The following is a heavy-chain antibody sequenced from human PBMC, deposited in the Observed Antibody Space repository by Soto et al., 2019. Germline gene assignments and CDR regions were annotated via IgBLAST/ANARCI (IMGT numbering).Heavy chain of an antibody. CDR1: GFTFSSYA. D-gene: IGHD2-2*01. J-gene: IGHJ6*03. CDR3: AKVAHYCSSTSCYDYYYYYYMDV. Sequence: PGGSLRLSCAASGFTFSSYAMSWVRQAPGKGLEWVSAISGSGGSTYYADSVKGRFTISRDNSKNTLYLQMNSLRAEDTAVYYCAKVAHYCSSTSCYDYYYYYYMDVWGKGTTVTVSS. V-gene: IGHV3-23*01. CDR2: ISGSGGST.